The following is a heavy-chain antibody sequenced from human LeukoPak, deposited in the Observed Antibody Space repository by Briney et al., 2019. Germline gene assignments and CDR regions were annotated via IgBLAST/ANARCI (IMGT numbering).Heavy chain of an antibody. CDR2: ISSTGSSI. J-gene: IGHJ5*02. D-gene: IGHD1-1*01. V-gene: IGHV3-21*01. CDR3: ARDDVAWNDVHWFDP. Sequence: GGSLRLSCAASGFTFSYYTMSWVRQAPGKGLEWVSSISSTGSSIYYADSVKGRFTISRDNAKDSLYLQVSSLRVEDTAVYYCARDDVAWNDVHWFDPWGQGTLVTVSS. CDR1: GFTFSYYT.